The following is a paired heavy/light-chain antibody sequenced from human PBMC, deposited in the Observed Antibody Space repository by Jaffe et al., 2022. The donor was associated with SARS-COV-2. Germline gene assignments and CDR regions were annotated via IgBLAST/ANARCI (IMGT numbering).Light chain of an antibody. J-gene: IGLJ1*01. Sequence: QSALTQPASVSGSPGQSITISCTGTSSDVGGYNYVSWYQQYPGKAPKLFIYDVSNRPSGVSNRFSGSKSGNTASLTISGLQAEDEADYYCSSYTSTNTYVFGTATKVTVL. CDR1: SSDVGGYNY. CDR3: SSYTSTNTYV. V-gene: IGLV2-14*01. CDR2: DVS.
Heavy chain of an antibody. CDR2: IYHSGAT. Sequence: QVHLQESGPGLVKPSETLSLTCSVSGYSISSGYYWGWIRQPPGKALEWIGTIYHSGATFYNPSLKSRVTISIDTSKNQFSLRLSSVTAADTAIYFCARVGITFRDCCDPWGQGTLVTVSS. J-gene: IGHJ5*02. V-gene: IGHV4-38-2*02. D-gene: IGHD3-16*01. CDR3: ARVGITFRDCCDP. CDR1: GYSISSGYY.